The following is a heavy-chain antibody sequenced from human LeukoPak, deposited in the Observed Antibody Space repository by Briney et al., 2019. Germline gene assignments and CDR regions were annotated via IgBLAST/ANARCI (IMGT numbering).Heavy chain of an antibody. D-gene: IGHD2-2*01. V-gene: IGHV1-2*02. CDR3: ARANFLYCSSSTCLFDY. J-gene: IGHJ4*02. Sequence: GASVKVSCTASGYTFTGYYMHWVRQAPGQGLEWMGWINPNSGGTNYAQKFQGRVTMTRDTSISTAHMEVSRLRSDDTAVYYCARANFLYCSSSTCLFDYWGQGTLVTVSS. CDR1: GYTFTGYY. CDR2: INPNSGGT.